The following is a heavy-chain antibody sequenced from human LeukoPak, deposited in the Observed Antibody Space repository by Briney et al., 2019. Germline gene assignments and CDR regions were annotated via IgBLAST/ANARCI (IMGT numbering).Heavy chain of an antibody. CDR1: GYTFTSYD. V-gene: IGHV1-8*03. Sequence: VASVKVSCKASGYTFTSYDINWVRQATGQGLEWMGWMDPNSGNTGYAQKFQGRVTITRNTSISTAYMELSSLRSEDTAVYYCARAPLWDSSSYFDYWGQGTPVTVSS. J-gene: IGHJ4*02. D-gene: IGHD6-6*01. CDR3: ARAPLWDSSSYFDY. CDR2: MDPNSGNT.